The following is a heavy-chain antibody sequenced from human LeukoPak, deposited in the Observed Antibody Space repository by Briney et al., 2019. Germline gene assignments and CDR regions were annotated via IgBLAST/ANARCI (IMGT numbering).Heavy chain of an antibody. CDR1: GGSISSRSSY. J-gene: IGHJ5*02. CDR3: ARHPLKAYVSDWFDP. Sequence: SETLSLTCTVSGGSISSRSSYWGWLRQPPGKGLEGIARIFYSGSTYKNLSLKSRVTISVDPSTSPFSLNLSSVTAADTAVYFCARHPLKAYVSDWFDPWGQGTLVTVSS. CDR2: IFYSGST. V-gene: IGHV4-39*01. D-gene: IGHD3-10*02.